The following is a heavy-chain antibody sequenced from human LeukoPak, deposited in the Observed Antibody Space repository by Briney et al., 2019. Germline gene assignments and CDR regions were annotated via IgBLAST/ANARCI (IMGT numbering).Heavy chain of an antibody. J-gene: IGHJ4*02. Sequence: SQTLSLTCTVSGGSISSGDYYWSWIRQPPGKGLERIGYIYYSGSTYYNPSLKSRVTISVDTSKNQFSLKLCSVTAADTAVYYCARVAAASGEFDYWGQGTLVTVSS. D-gene: IGHD6-13*01. CDR3: ARVAAASGEFDY. CDR2: IYYSGST. V-gene: IGHV4-30-4*08. CDR1: GGSISSGDYY.